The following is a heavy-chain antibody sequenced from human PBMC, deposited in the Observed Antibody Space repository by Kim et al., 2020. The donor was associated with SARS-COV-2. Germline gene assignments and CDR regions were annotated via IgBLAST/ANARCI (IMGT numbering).Heavy chain of an antibody. Sequence: GGSLRLSCAASGFTFDDYAMHWVRQAPGKGLVWVSGISWNSGSIGYADSVKGRFTISRDNAKNSLYLQMNSLRAEDTALYYCAKDKSRTYYYYGMDVWG. CDR2: ISWNSGSI. V-gene: IGHV3-9*01. CDR3: AKDKSRTYYYYGMDV. CDR1: GFTFDDYA. J-gene: IGHJ6*02.